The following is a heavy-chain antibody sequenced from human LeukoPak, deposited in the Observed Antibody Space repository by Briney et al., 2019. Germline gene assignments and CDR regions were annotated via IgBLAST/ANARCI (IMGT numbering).Heavy chain of an antibody. J-gene: IGHJ5*02. CDR1: TFTIYANW. D-gene: IGHD6-19*01. CDR3: ARGQWLAPPPIS. Sequence: PGGSLRLSCSGSTFTIYANWMLWVGQAPGKGLESVSRINTDGTVTTYADSVKGRFTVSRDNAGNTMFLQMNSVRDEDTAVYNCARGQWLAPPPISWGQGTPVTVSS. CDR2: INTDGTVT. V-gene: IGHV3-74*03.